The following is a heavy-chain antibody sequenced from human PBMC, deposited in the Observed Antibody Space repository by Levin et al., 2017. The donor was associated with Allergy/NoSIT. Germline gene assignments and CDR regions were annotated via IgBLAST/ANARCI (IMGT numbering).Heavy chain of an antibody. J-gene: IGHJ4*02. D-gene: IGHD3-3*01. CDR3: TTEPYDFWSGYWATDPPGYYFDY. Sequence: GGSLRLSCAASGFTFSNAWMSWVRQAPGKGLEWVGRIKSKTDGGTTDYAAPVKGRFTISRDDSKNTLYLQMNSLKTEDTAVYYCTTEPYDFWSGYWATDPPGYYFDYWGQGTLVTVSS. V-gene: IGHV3-15*01. CDR2: IKSKTDGGTT. CDR1: GFTFSNAW.